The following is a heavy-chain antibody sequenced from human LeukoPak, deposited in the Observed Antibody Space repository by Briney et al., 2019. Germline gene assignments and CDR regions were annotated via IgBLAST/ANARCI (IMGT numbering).Heavy chain of an antibody. D-gene: IGHD6-19*01. CDR3: ARHRTSGWSRVFDY. V-gene: IGHV5-51*01. Sequence: GESLKISCKGSGYTSNRFWIAWARQMPGKGLEWMGIIYPGDSDIRYSPSFQGQVTISADESTTTAYLQWSSLKTSDTAVYYCARHRTSGWSRVFDYWGQGTLVTVSS. J-gene: IGHJ4*02. CDR1: GYTSNRFW. CDR2: IYPGDSDI.